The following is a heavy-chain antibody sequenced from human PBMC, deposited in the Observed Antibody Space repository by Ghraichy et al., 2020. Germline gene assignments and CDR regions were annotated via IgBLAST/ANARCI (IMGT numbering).Heavy chain of an antibody. CDR1: GFTFSNFV. CDR3: ARGGLDY. D-gene: IGHD3-16*01. J-gene: IGHJ4*02. V-gene: IGHV3-64*02. Sequence: LSLTCAASGFTFSNFVMHWVRQAPGKGLEYVSGVSSNGGSTYYADSVKGRFTISRDNSKNTLHLQMDSLRAEDMAIYHCARGGLDYWGQGTLVTVSS. CDR2: VSSNGGST.